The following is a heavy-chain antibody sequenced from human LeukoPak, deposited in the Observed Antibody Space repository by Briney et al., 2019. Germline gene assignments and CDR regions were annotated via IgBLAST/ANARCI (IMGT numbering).Heavy chain of an antibody. D-gene: IGHD3-16*02. V-gene: IGHV4-61*05. CDR3: ARVYGDYDYVWGSYRRKGYFDY. Sequence: SETLSLTCTVSGGSISSSSYYWGWIRQPPGKGLEWIGYIYYSGSTNYNPSLKSRVTISIDTSKNQFSLKLSSVTAADTAVYYCARVYGDYDYVWGSYRRKGYFDYWGQGTLVTVSS. J-gene: IGHJ4*02. CDR2: IYYSGST. CDR1: GGSISSSSYY.